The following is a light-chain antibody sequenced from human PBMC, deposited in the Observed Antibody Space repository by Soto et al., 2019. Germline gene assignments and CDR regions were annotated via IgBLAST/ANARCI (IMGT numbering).Light chain of an antibody. CDR1: QSVSSN. V-gene: IGKV3-15*01. J-gene: IGKJ1*01. Sequence: EIVMTQPPATLSVSTGERATLSCRASQSVSSNLAWYQQKPGQAPRLLIYGASTRATGIPARFSGSGSGTDFTLTISRLEPEDFAVYYCQQYGSSLWTFGQGTKVDIK. CDR3: QQYGSSLWT. CDR2: GAS.